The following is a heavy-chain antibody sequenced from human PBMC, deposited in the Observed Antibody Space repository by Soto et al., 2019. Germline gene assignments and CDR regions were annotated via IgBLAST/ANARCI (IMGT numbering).Heavy chain of an antibody. CDR2: IYYSGST. D-gene: IGHD1-7*01. V-gene: IGHV4-59*01. J-gene: IGHJ4*02. Sequence: SHTCRFADVTSISYYGSWIRQPPGKGLEWIGYIYYSGSTNYNPSLKSRVTISVDTSKNQFSLKLSSVTAADTAVYYCARRYGTAFDYWGQGTLVTVSS. CDR1: DVTSISYY. CDR3: ARRYGTAFDY.